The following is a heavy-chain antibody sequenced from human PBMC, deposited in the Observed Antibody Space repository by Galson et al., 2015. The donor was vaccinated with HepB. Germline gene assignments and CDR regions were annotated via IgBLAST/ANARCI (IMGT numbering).Heavy chain of an antibody. D-gene: IGHD6-19*01. CDR1: GFTLTNYG. Sequence: SLRLSCAASGFTLTNYGMSWVRQAPGKGLEWVSAFSGDGGWSYYADSVKGRFTISRDNSKNTVYLQMNNLRADDTALYYCFAVAVAGQFDYWGQGTLVTVSS. CDR3: FAVAVAGQFDY. V-gene: IGHV3-23*01. CDR2: FSGDGGWS. J-gene: IGHJ4*02.